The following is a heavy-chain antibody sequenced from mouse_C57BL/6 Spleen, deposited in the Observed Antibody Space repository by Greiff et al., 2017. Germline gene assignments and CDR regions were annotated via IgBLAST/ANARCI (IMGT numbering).Heavy chain of an antibody. CDR2: INYDGSST. J-gene: IGHJ4*01. CDR1: GFTFSDYY. V-gene: IGHV5-16*01. Sequence: DVMLVESEGGLVQPGSSMKLSCTASGFTFSDYYMAWVRQVPEKGLEWVANINYDGSSTYYLDSLKSRFIISRDNAKNILYLQMSSLKSEDTATYYCARVGIYDGYRYAMDYWGQGTSVTVSS. D-gene: IGHD2-3*01. CDR3: ARVGIYDGYRYAMDY.